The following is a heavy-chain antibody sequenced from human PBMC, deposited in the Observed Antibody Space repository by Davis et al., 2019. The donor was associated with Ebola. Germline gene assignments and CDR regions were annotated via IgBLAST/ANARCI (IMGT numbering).Heavy chain of an antibody. CDR3: ARDPPWNTSAGDSRSNFIDV. CDR2: IRQDGSQQ. D-gene: IGHD2-21*02. CDR1: GFTFRDYW. J-gene: IGHJ4*02. Sequence: SLNISCAAPGFTFRDYWMTWVRQAPGKGLEWVGHIRQDGSQQHYVDSVKGRFTISRDNAKHSVYLQMNSLRAEDTALYYCARDPPWNTSAGDSRSNFIDVWGQGTLVTVSS. V-gene: IGHV3-7*03.